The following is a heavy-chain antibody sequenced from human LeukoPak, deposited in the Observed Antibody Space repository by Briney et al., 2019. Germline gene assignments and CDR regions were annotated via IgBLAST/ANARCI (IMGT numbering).Heavy chain of an antibody. CDR1: GGSFSGYY. Sequence: SETLSLTCTVYGGSFSGYYWSWIRQPPGKGLEWIGEIDNSRSTNHNPSLKSRVTISVDTSKNPFSLKLSSVTAADTAVYYCARGTSSGYFHWGQGTLVTVSS. CDR2: IDNSRST. V-gene: IGHV4-34*01. D-gene: IGHD3-22*01. J-gene: IGHJ4*02. CDR3: ARGTSSGYFH.